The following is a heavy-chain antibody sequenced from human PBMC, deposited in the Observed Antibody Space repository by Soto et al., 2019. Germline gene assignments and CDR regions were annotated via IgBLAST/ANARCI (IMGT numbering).Heavy chain of an antibody. CDR1: GFTFRNYA. V-gene: IGHV3-23*01. J-gene: IGHJ6*02. CDR2: ISSNGGSA. Sequence: GGSLRLSCAAAGFTFRNYAMNWVPQAPGKGLELVSSISSNGGSAYYADSVKGRFTISRDNSKNTLYLQMNSLRADDTAVYYCARGYCSAVGCYVHYYYGFDVWGQGTTVTVSS. CDR3: ARGYCSAVGCYVHYYYGFDV. D-gene: IGHD2-15*01.